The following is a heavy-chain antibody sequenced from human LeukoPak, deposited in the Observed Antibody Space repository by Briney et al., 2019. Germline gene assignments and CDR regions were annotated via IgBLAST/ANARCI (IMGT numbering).Heavy chain of an antibody. CDR1: GGTFSSYA. D-gene: IGHD2-2*01. J-gene: IGHJ5*02. CDR3: ARDRGLGYCGSTSCYGVYNWFDP. CDR2: IIPIFGTA. V-gene: IGHV1-69*01. Sequence: ASVKVSCKASGGTFSSYAISWVRQAPGQGLEWMGGIIPIFGTANYAQKFQGRVTITADESTSTAYMELSSLRSEDTAVYYCARDRGLGYCGSTSCYGVYNWFDPWGQGTLVTVSS.